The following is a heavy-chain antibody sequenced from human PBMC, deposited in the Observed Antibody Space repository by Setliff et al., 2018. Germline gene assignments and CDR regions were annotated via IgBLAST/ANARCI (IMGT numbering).Heavy chain of an antibody. V-gene: IGHV1-18*01. D-gene: IGHD6-19*01. Sequence: VASVKVSCKASGYTFTSSGITWVRQAPGQGLEWMGWISAYTGNTNYAQKLQGRVTMTTDTSTNTAYMELSSLRSEDTAVYYCVRVTSGRLDFDYWGQGTPVTVS. CDR3: VRVTSGRLDFDY. CDR1: GYTFTSSG. J-gene: IGHJ4*02. CDR2: ISAYTGNT.